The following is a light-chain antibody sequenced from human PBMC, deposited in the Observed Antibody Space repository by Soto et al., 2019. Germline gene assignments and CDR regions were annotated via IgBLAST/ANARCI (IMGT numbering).Light chain of an antibody. CDR2: AAS. CDR3: LQHNTYPHT. Sequence: DIQMTQSPSAMSASVGDRVTITCQASRGITNYVAWFQQKPGQVPKRLIYAASSLQRGVPSRFSGSGSGTEFTLTISSLQPEDFATYYCLQHNTYPHTFGQGTKLEIK. V-gene: IGKV1-17*03. CDR1: RGITNY. J-gene: IGKJ2*01.